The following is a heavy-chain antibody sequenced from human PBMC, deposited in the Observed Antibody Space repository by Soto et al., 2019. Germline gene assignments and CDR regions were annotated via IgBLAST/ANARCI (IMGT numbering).Heavy chain of an antibody. V-gene: IGHV3-23*01. D-gene: IGHD6-19*01. Sequence: EVQLLESGGGLVQPGESLRLSCAASGFTFSSYAMSWVRQAPGKGLEWVSTISGSGGSTHYADSVKGQFTISRDNSKNMLYLQVNSLRAEDTPVYYCAKSIVAVAGPVDYWGQGTLVTVSS. CDR3: AKSIVAVAGPVDY. J-gene: IGHJ4*02. CDR2: ISGSGGST. CDR1: GFTFSSYA.